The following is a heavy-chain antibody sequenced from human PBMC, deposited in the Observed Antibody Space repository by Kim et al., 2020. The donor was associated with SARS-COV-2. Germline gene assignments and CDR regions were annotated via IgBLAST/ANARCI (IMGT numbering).Heavy chain of an antibody. V-gene: IGHV3-9*01. CDR1: GFTFDDYA. CDR3: AKDDGPYYGSGSSYHRDSYGMAV. Sequence: GGSLRLSCAASGFTFDDYAMHWVRQAPGKGLEWVSGISWNSGSIGYADSVKGRFTISRDNAKNSLYLQMNSLRAEDTALYYCAKDDGPYYGSGSSYHRDSYGMAVGGQATTLT. J-gene: IGHJ6*02. CDR2: ISWNSGSI. D-gene: IGHD3-10*01.